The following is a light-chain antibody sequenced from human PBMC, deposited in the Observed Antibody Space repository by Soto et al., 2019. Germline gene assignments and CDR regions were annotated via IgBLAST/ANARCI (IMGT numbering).Light chain of an antibody. CDR2: DAS. CDR1: QSVSSY. CDR3: QQLSNWPPEYT. V-gene: IGKV3-11*01. Sequence: EIVLTQYPATLSFSPGERATLSCRASQSVSSYLTWYQQKPGQAPRLLIYDASNRATGIPARFSGSGSGTDFTLTISSLEPEDFAVYYCQQLSNWPPEYTFGQGTKLEIK. J-gene: IGKJ2*01.